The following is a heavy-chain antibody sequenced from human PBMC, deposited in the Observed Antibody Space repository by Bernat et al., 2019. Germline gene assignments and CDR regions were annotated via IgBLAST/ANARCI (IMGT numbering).Heavy chain of an antibody. V-gene: IGHV3-30-3*01. Sequence: QVQLVESGGGVVQPGRSLGLSCAASGFTFSSYAMHWVRQAPGKGLEWVAVISYDGSNKYYADSVKGRFTISRDNSKNTLYLQMNSLRAEDTAVYYCARSRNDGYYDFWSGYRYYFDYWGQGTLVTVSS. CDR2: ISYDGSNK. D-gene: IGHD3-3*01. CDR3: ARSRNDGYYDFWSGYRYYFDY. J-gene: IGHJ4*02. CDR1: GFTFSSYA.